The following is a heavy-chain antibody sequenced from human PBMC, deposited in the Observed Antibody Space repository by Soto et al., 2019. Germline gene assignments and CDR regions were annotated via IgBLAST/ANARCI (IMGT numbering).Heavy chain of an antibody. CDR3: ARDLGYYDSSGYFDY. J-gene: IGHJ4*02. CDR2: IYHGGTT. CDR1: GYSISSGSY. D-gene: IGHD3-22*01. Sequence: PSETLSLTCTVSGYSISSGSYWGWIRQPPGKGPEWIASIYHGGTTFYNPSLKSRVTVSVDKSNNQFSLKLRSVTAADTAVYYCARDLGYYDSSGYFDYWGQGTLVTVSS. V-gene: IGHV4-38-2*02.